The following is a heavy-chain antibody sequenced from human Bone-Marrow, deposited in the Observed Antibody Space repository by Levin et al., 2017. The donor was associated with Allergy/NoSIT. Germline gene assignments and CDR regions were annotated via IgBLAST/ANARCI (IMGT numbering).Heavy chain of an antibody. CDR1: GASISPYY. V-gene: IGHV4-59*08. J-gene: IGHJ4*02. Sequence: PSETLSLTCSVSGASISPYYWSWIRQSPGKGLEWIGYIHHSGSTNYNPSLKSRVTISVDTSKNQFSLKLTSVTAADTAVYSCARQISGSSGYPFEQWGEGTLVTVSS. D-gene: IGHD3-22*01. CDR3: ARQISGSSGYPFEQ. CDR2: IHHSGST.